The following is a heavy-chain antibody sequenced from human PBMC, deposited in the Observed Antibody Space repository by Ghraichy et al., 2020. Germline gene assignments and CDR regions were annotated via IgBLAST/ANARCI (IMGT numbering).Heavy chain of an antibody. J-gene: IGHJ5*02. V-gene: IGHV3-53*01. D-gene: IGHD3-10*01. CDR1: GFSVSSNY. CDR3: ARLNYNGTGTPTYHNWFDP. Sequence: GGSLRLSCAASGFSVSSNYMSWVRQAPGKGLEWVSVIYSGAGTYYADSVRGRFPISRDNSQNTLYLQMDSLRAEDTAVYFCARLNYNGTGTPTYHNWFDPWGQGTLVTVSS. CDR2: IYSGAGT.